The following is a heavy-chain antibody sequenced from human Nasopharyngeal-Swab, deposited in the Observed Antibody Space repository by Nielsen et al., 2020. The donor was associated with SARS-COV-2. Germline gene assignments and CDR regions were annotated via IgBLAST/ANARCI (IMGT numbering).Heavy chain of an antibody. Sequence: WIRQPPGKGLEWVSSMSGSGRSTCFADSVKGRFTISRDNSKDTLHLQMNSLRAEDTAVYYCAKSMVRGVIMKTGSYMDVWGKGTTVTVSS. V-gene: IGHV3-23*01. CDR3: AKSMVRGVIMKTGSYMDV. CDR2: MSGSGRST. J-gene: IGHJ6*03. D-gene: IGHD3-10*01.